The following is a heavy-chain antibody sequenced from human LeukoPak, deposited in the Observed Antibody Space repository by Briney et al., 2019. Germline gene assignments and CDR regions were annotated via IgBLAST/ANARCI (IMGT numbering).Heavy chain of an antibody. J-gene: IGHJ4*02. CDR1: GGSFSGYY. D-gene: IGHD6-19*01. Sequence: SETLSLTCAVYGGSFSGYYWSWIRQPPGKGLEWIGSIYYSGSTYYNPSLKSRVTISVDTSKNQFSLKLSSVTAADTAVYYCARDARSGAVAGTADYWGQGTLVTVSS. CDR3: ARDARSGAVAGTADY. CDR2: IYYSGST. V-gene: IGHV4-34*01.